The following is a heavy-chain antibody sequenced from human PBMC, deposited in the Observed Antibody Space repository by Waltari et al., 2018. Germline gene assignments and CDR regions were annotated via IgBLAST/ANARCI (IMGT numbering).Heavy chain of an antibody. CDR3: ARGRRLGYYYGLDV. V-gene: IGHV4-34*02. CDR1: GESFSAFY. CDR2: INHSGST. J-gene: IGHJ6*02. Sequence: QVQLQQWGAGLLKSSETLSLTCAVSGESFSAFYWSWIRQPPGKGLDWIGEINHSGSTNYNPSLKSRVTISVDRTRNQCSLNLSSVTAADTAVFYCARGRRLGYYYGLDVWGQGTTVTVSS. D-gene: IGHD5-12*01.